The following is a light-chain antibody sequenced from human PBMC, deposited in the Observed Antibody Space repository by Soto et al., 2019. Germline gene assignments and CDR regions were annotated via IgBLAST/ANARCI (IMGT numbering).Light chain of an antibody. CDR1: QSISSW. J-gene: IGKJ1*01. V-gene: IGKV1-5*03. CDR2: KAS. Sequence: QMTQSPSTLSASVGDRVIITCRASQSISSWLAWYQQKPGKAPKLLIYKASTLESGVPSRFSGSGSGTDFTLTISSLQPDDFATYYCQQYDTYWTFGQGTKVEIK. CDR3: QQYDTYWT.